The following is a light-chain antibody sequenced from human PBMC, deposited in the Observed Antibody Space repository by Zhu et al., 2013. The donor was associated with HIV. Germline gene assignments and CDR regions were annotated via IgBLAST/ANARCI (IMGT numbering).Light chain of an antibody. V-gene: IGKV3-11*01. CDR1: QSVSNY. J-gene: IGKJ4*01. CDR2: DAS. Sequence: EIVLTQSPATLTLSPGERATLSCRASQSVSNYLAWYQLKPGQAPRLLIYDASNRATGIPARFSGSGSGTDFTLTISSLEPEDFAVYYCQQRSNWLTFGGGTKVEIK. CDR3: QQRSNWLT.